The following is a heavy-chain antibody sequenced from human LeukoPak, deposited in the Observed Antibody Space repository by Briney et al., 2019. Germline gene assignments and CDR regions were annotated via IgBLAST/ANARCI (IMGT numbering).Heavy chain of an antibody. J-gene: IGHJ4*02. D-gene: IGHD1-14*01. CDR2: IYYSGST. Sequence: SETLSLTCTVSGGPISNYYWSWIRQPPGKGLEWIGYIYYSGSTNYNPSLKSRVTISVDTSKNQFSLRLSSVTAADTAIYYCARSPRGGTKTYFDYWGQGTLVTVSP. V-gene: IGHV4-59*01. CDR3: ARSPRGGTKTYFDY. CDR1: GGPISNYY.